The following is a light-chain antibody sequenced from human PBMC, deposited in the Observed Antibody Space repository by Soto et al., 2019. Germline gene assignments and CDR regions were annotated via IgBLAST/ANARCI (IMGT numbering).Light chain of an antibody. CDR2: GTS. CDR1: QSVGSSY. Sequence: EIVLSQSPATMYLSLGERATLSCRASQSVGSSYLAWYQQKPGQAPRVLIYGTSSRATGIPDRFSGSGSGTDFTLTISSLQPEDFATYYCQQSYSTPWTFGQGTKVDI. V-gene: IGKV3D-20*02. J-gene: IGKJ1*01. CDR3: QQSYSTPWT.